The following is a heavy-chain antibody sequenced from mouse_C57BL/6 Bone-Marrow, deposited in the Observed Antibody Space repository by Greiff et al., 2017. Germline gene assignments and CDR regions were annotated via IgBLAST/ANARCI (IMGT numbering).Heavy chain of an antibody. CDR2: FNPNYGTT. CDR3: AREGLLLRYYFDY. Sequence: VQLQQSGPELVKPGDSVKISCKASGYSFTDYNMNWLKQSNGKSLEWIGVFNPNYGTTSSNQKFKGKPTLTVDQSSSTTYMQLNSLTSEDSSVYYCAREGLLLRYYFDYWGQGTTLTVSS. CDR1: GYSFTDYN. V-gene: IGHV1-39*01. J-gene: IGHJ2*01. D-gene: IGHD1-1*01.